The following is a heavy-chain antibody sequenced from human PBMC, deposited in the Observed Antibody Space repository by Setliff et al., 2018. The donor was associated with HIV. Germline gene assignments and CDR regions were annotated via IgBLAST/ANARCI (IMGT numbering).Heavy chain of an antibody. CDR3: ARYRSKLDWFAP. Sequence: SETLSLTCTVSGDFITSNDDYWGWIRQPPGKGLEWIGIVHYNGRAYYDPSLKSRVSISVDSSQTHFSLRLRSVTASDSAVYYCARYRSKLDWFAPWGQGALVTVS. V-gene: IGHV4-39*02. CDR2: VHYNGRA. J-gene: IGHJ5*02. CDR1: GDFITSNDDY. D-gene: IGHD1-26*01.